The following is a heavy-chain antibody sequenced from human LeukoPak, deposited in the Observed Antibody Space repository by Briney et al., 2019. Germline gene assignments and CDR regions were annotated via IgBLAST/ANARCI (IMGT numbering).Heavy chain of an antibody. D-gene: IGHD3-10*01. J-gene: IGHJ5*02. Sequence: ASVKVSCKASGYTFTSYGISWVRQAPGQGLEWMGWISAYNGNTNYAQKLQGRVTMTTDTSTSTSYMQLRSLRSDDTAVYYWASSVAYYYGSFPWFAPWGQGTLVTVSS. CDR1: GYTFTSYG. CDR2: ISAYNGNT. CDR3: ASSVAYYYGSFPWFAP. V-gene: IGHV1-18*01.